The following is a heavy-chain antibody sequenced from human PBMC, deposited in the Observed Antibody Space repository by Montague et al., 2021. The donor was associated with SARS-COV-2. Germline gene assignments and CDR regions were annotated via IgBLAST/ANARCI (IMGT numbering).Heavy chain of an antibody. CDR2: IYYSGST. J-gene: IGHJ5*02. CDR1: GGSISSSSYY. D-gene: IGHD2-2*01. Sequence: SETLSLTCTVSGGSISSSSYYWGWIRQPPGKGLEWIGSIYYSGSTYYNPSLKSRVTISVDTSKNQFSLKLSSVTAAATAVYYCASLKAPYCSSTRGYWASWFDPWGQGTLVTVSS. V-gene: IGHV4-39*01. CDR3: ASLKAPYCSSTRGYWASWFDP.